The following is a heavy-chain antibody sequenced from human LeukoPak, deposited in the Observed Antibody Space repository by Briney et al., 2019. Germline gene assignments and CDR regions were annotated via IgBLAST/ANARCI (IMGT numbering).Heavy chain of an antibody. CDR3: ARAARSYPMRY. V-gene: IGHV4-34*01. D-gene: IGHD1-26*01. CDR1: GGSFSGYY. Sequence: SETLSLTCAVYGGSFSGYYWSWIRQPPGKGLEWIGEINHSGSTNYNPSLKSRVTISVDTSKNQFSLKLSSVTAADTAVYYCARAARSYPMRYWGQGTLVTVSS. J-gene: IGHJ4*02. CDR2: INHSGST.